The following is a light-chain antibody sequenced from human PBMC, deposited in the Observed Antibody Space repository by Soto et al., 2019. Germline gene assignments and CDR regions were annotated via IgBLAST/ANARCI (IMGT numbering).Light chain of an antibody. Sequence: DIPVTQSPSTVSASVGDRVTIPCRASESISSYFNWYQQKPGKAPKLLIYAASMLESGVPSRFSGSGSGTDFTLIITILDEDDFATYYYENYSSPAGTFGQGTKVDI. CDR1: ESISSY. CDR2: AAS. CDR3: ENYSSPAGT. V-gene: IGKV1-5*01. J-gene: IGKJ1*01.